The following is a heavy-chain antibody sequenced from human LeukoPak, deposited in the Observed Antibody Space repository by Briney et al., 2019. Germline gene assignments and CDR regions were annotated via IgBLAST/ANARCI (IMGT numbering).Heavy chain of an antibody. CDR3: AKDLVTGSLDY. D-gene: IGHD3-10*01. J-gene: IGHJ4*02. CDR1: GFTFDDYG. Sequence: GGSLRLSCAASGFTFDDYGMSWVRQAPGKGLEWLSYINSGIGIIHYADSVKGRFTISRDNSKNTLYLQMNSLRAEDTAIYYCAKDLVTGSLDYWGQGTLVTVSS. CDR2: INSGIGII. V-gene: IGHV3-48*01.